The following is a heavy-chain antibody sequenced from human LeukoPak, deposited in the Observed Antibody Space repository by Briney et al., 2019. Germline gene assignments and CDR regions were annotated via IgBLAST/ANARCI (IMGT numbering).Heavy chain of an antibody. CDR1: GASFSGYY. CDR3: ARVYGGVWGSSRYWYNWFDP. V-gene: IGHV4-34*01. CDR2: ISHSGST. J-gene: IGHJ5*02. Sequence: SETLSLTCAVSGASFSGYYWNWIRQPPGKGLEWIAEISHSGSTNYNPSLKSRVTISVDASNKQFSLKLSSVTAADTAVYYCARVYGGVWGSSRYWYNWFDPWGQGTLVTVSS. D-gene: IGHD3-16*02.